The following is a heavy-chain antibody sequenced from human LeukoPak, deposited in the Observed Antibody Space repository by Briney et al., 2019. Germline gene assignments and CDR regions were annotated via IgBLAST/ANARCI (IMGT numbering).Heavy chain of an antibody. V-gene: IGHV3-11*01. J-gene: IGHJ6*02. CDR2: ISSSGSTI. D-gene: IGHD5-12*01. CDR1: GFTFSDYY. Sequence: GGSLRLSCAASGFTFSDYYMSWIRQAPGKGLEWVSYISSSGSTIYYADSVKGRFTISRDNAKNSLYLQMDSLRAEDTAVYYCARDGYSGYYYYGMDVWGQGTTVTVSS. CDR3: ARDGYSGYYYYGMDV.